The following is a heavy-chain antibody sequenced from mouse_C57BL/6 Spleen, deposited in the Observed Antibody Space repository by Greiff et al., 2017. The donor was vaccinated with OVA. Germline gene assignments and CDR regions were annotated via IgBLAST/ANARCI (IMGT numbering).Heavy chain of an antibody. Sequence: VQLQQSVAELVRPGASVKLSCTASGFNIKNTYMRWVKQRPEQGLEWIGRIDPANGNTKYAPKFQGKATITADTSSNTAYLQLSSLTSEDTAIYYCARGYGSSHYAMDYWGQGTSVTVSS. CDR1: GFNIKNTY. D-gene: IGHD1-1*01. CDR2: IDPANGNT. V-gene: IGHV14-3*01. CDR3: ARGYGSSHYAMDY. J-gene: IGHJ4*01.